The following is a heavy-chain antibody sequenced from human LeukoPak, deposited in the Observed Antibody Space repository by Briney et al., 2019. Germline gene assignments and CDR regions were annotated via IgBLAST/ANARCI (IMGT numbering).Heavy chain of an antibody. D-gene: IGHD3-16*01. Sequence: GRSLRLSRAASGFTFSGYTMNWVRQAPGKGLEWVSYISSSSSYIYYADSVKGRFTISRDNAKNSLYLQMNSLRAEDTAVYYCARDNVEDYWGQGTLVTVSS. J-gene: IGHJ4*02. CDR3: ARDNVEDY. CDR1: GFTFSGYT. V-gene: IGHV3-21*06. CDR2: ISSSSSYI.